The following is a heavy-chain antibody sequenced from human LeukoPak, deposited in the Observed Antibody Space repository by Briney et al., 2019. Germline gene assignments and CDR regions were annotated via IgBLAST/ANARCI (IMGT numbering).Heavy chain of an antibody. D-gene: IGHD5-12*01. V-gene: IGHV4-59*08. CDR1: GGSISSYY. CDR2: IYYSGST. Sequence: PSETLSLTCTVSGGSISSYYWSWIRQPPGKGLEWIGYIYYSGSTNYNPSLKSRVTISVDTSKNQFSLKLSSVTAADTAVYYCAIYVKEKSGYEIDYWGQGTLVTVSS. CDR3: AIYVKEKSGYEIDY. J-gene: IGHJ4*02.